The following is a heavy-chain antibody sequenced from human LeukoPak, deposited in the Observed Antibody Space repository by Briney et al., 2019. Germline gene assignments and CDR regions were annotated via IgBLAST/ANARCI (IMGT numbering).Heavy chain of an antibody. D-gene: IGHD5-12*01. CDR1: GFTVSSNY. J-gene: IGHJ6*02. V-gene: IGHV3-66*01. Sequence: GGSLRLSCAASGFTVSSNYMSWVRQAPGKGLEWVSVIYSGGSTYYADSVKGRFTISRDNSKNTLYLQMNSLRAEDTAVYYCARSSGYSGYDPYYYYGMDVWGQGTTGTVSS. CDR3: ARSSGYSGYDPYYYYGMDV. CDR2: IYSGGST.